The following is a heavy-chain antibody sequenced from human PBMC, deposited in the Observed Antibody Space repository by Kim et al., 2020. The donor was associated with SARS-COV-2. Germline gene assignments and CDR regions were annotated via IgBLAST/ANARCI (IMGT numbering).Heavy chain of an antibody. Sequence: KGRFTISRDNSKNMLYLQMDSLRADDTAMYYCARHIWPEGCGGPSCGILDYWGQGTLVTVSS. CDR3: ARHIWPEGCGGPSCGILDY. J-gene: IGHJ4*02. D-gene: IGHD2-21*01. V-gene: IGHV3-30*07.